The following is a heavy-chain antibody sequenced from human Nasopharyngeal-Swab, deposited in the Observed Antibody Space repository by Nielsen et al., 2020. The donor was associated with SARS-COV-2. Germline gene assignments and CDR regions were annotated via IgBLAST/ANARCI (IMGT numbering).Heavy chain of an antibody. CDR1: GGSISSYY. CDR3: AREGGLDYDYVWGSYRPSNWFDP. D-gene: IGHD3-16*02. J-gene: IGHJ5*02. Sequence: ESLKISCTVSGGSISSYYWSWIRQPPGKGLEWIGYIYYSGSTNYNPSLKSRVTISVDTSKNQFSLKLSSVTAADTAVYYCAREGGLDYDYVWGSYRPSNWFDPWGQGTLVTVSS. V-gene: IGHV4-59*01. CDR2: IYYSGST.